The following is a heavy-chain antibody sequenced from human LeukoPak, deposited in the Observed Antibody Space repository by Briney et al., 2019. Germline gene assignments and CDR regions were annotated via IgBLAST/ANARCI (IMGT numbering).Heavy chain of an antibody. D-gene: IGHD6-13*01. Sequence: SQTLSLTCTVSGGSISSGSYYWSWIRQPAGKGLEWIGRIYTSGSTNYNPSLKSRDTISVDTSKNQFSLKLSSVTAADTAVYYCARQQLVPSPFDYWGQGTLVTVSS. V-gene: IGHV4-61*02. CDR3: ARQQLVPSPFDY. CDR2: IYTSGST. CDR1: GGSISSGSYY. J-gene: IGHJ4*02.